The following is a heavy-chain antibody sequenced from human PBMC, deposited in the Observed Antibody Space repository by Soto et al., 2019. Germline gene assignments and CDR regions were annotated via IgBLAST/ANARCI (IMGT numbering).Heavy chain of an antibody. Sequence: GGSLRLSCAASGFTFSSYGMHWVRQAPGKGLEWVAVISYDGSNKYYADSVKGRFTISRDNSKNTLYLQMNSLRAEDTAVYYCAKRGYSGYGIFDYWGQGTLVTVSS. CDR3: AKRGYSGYGIFDY. J-gene: IGHJ4*02. D-gene: IGHD5-12*01. CDR1: GFTFSSYG. V-gene: IGHV3-30*18. CDR2: ISYDGSNK.